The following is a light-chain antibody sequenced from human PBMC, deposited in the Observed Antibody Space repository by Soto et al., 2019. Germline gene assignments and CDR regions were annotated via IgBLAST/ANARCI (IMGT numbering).Light chain of an antibody. CDR2: GNT. V-gene: IGLV1-40*01. J-gene: IGLJ1*01. CDR3: QSYDSGLRGYV. CDR1: TSNIGADYD. Sequence: QSVLAQPPSVSGAPGQRVTISFSGTTSNIGADYDVQWYRQLPGTAPKLLIHGNTNRPSGVPDRFSGSKSGTSASLAITGLQSEDEGDYYCQSYDSGLRGYVFGSGTKLTVL.